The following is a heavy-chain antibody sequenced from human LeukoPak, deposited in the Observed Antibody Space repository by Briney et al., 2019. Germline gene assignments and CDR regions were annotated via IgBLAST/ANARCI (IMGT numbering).Heavy chain of an antibody. CDR3: AKRIQSALATGY. J-gene: IGHJ4*02. CDR2: IKQDGSDK. V-gene: IGHV3-7*03. Sequence: GGSLRLSCAASGFTFNNYWLSWVRQAPGKGLEWVANIKQDGSDKNYVDSVKGRFTISRDNAKNSVYLQMNSLRAEDTAVYYCAKRIQSALATGYWGQGTLVTVSS. CDR1: GFTFNNYW. D-gene: IGHD5-18*01.